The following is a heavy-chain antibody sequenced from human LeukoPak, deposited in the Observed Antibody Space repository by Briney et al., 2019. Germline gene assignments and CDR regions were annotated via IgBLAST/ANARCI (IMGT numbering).Heavy chain of an antibody. CDR1: GFTFSSYA. CDR3: ARPTAGWAFDI. Sequence: GGSLRLSCVASGFTFSSYAMHWVRQAPGKGLEWVAIVSYDGSNKYYADSVKGRFTISRDNSKNTLYLQMNSLRAEDTAVYYCARPTAGWAFDIWGQGTMVTVSS. D-gene: IGHD4-11*01. V-gene: IGHV3-30-3*01. CDR2: VSYDGSNK. J-gene: IGHJ3*02.